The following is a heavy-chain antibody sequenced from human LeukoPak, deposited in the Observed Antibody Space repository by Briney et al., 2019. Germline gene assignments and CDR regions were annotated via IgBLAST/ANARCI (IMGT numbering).Heavy chain of an antibody. CDR3: ARDAAARPDEYGY. D-gene: IGHD6-6*01. CDR1: GFIFSSYS. J-gene: IGHJ4*02. V-gene: IGHV3-48*04. CDR2: ISSGSSTM. Sequence: PGGSLRLSCAASGFIFSSYSMSWVRQAPGKGPEWVSYISSGSSTMYYADSVKGRFTISRDNAKNSLYLQMNSLRAEDTAVYYCARDAAARPDEYGYWGQGTLVTVSS.